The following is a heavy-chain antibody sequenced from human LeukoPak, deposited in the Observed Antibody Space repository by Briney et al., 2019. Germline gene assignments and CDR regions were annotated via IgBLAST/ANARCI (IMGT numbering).Heavy chain of an antibody. J-gene: IGHJ4*02. V-gene: IGHV4-59*12. CDR3: ARDRRRLLFED. CDR1: GVSISSYY. Sequence: SETLSLTCTVSGVSISSYYWSWIRQPPGKGLEWIGHIYYSGSTNYNPSLKSRVTISEDTSKNQFSLKLSSVTAADTAVYYCARDRRRLLFEDWGQGTLVTVSS. CDR2: IYYSGST. D-gene: IGHD2-21*02.